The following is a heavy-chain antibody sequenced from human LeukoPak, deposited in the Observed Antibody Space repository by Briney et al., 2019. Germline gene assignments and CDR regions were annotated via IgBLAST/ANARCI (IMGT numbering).Heavy chain of an antibody. Sequence: GGSLRLSCAASGFTFSSYAMSWVRQAPGKGLEWVSAISGSGGNTYYADSVKGRFTISRDNSKNTLYLQMNSLRAEDTAVYYCAKGRSVAVVGTNALDVWGQGTMVTVSS. J-gene: IGHJ3*01. CDR3: AKGRSVAVVGTNALDV. CDR1: GFTFSSYA. V-gene: IGHV3-23*01. D-gene: IGHD6-19*01. CDR2: ISGSGGNT.